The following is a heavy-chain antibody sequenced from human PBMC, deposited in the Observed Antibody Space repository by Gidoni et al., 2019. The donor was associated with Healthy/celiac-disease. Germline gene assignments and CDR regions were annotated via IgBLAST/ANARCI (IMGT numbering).Heavy chain of an antibody. CDR2: ISAYNGNT. V-gene: IGHV1-18*04. CDR1: GYTFTSYG. Sequence: QVQLVQSGAEVKKPGASVTVYCKASGYTFTSYGISLVRQAPGQGLEWMGWISAYNGNTNYAQKLQGRGTMTTDTSTSTAYMELSGLRSDDPAVYYYSRGGPRFGGVTPFDYWGQGTLVTVSS. D-gene: IGHD3-16*01. CDR3: SRGGPRFGGVTPFDY. J-gene: IGHJ4*02.